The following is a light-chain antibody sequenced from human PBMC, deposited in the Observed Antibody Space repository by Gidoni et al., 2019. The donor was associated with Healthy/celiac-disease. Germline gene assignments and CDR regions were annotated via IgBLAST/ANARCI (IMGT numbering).Light chain of an antibody. CDR2: AAS. J-gene: IGKJ2*03. Sequence: AIRMTQSPSSFSASTGDRATITCRSSQGISSYFDWYQQKPGKAPKLLIYAASTLQSGVPLRFSGSGSGTDFTLTISCLQSEDFATYYCQQYYSYPYSFGQGTKLEIK. V-gene: IGKV1-8*01. CDR3: QQYYSYPYS. CDR1: QGISSY.